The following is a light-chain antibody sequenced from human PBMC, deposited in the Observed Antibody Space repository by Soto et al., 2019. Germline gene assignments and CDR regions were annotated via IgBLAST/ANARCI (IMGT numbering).Light chain of an antibody. CDR1: QSIFNW. CDR2: DAS. Sequence: DIQMTQSPSTLSASVGDRVTITCRASQSIFNWLAWYQQKPGKAPNLLIFDASSLQSGVSSRFSGSGSGTEFTRTISSLQPDDSATYHCEQYKRATFGQGTKLEIK. V-gene: IGKV1-5*01. CDR3: EQYKRAT. J-gene: IGKJ2*01.